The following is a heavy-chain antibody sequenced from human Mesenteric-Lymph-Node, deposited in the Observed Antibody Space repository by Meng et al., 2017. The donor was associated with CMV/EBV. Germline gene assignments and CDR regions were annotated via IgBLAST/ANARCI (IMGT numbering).Heavy chain of an antibody. CDR3: AKEKSGYSLDDAFDI. J-gene: IGHJ3*02. CDR2: IYYSGNT. V-gene: IGHV4-59*01. D-gene: IGHD3-3*01. Sequence: ESLKISCTVSGGSISTCYGNWIQQPPGKGLEWSGYIYYSGNTNYNPSLKSRVTISVDTSKNQFSLKLSSVTAADTAVYYCAKEKSGYSLDDAFDIWGPGTMVTVSS. CDR1: GGSISTCY.